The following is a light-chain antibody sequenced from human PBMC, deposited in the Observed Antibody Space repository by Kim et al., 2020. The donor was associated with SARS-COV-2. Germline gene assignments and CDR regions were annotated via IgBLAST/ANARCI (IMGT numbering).Light chain of an antibody. CDR1: TSDIGAGYD. CDR2: GNS. J-gene: IGLJ2*01. V-gene: IGLV1-40*01. Sequence: TSACTGSTSDIGAGYDVHWYQQLPGTAPKLLIYGNSNRPSGVPDRFSGSKSGTSASLAITGLQAEDEADCYCQSYDSSLSGFVVFGGGTQLTVL. CDR3: QSYDSSLSGFVV.